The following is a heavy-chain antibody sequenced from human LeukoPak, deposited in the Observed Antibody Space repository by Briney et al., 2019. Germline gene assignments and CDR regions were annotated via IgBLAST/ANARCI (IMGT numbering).Heavy chain of an antibody. J-gene: IGHJ4*02. D-gene: IGHD6-19*01. CDR1: GFTFSNYA. CDR3: ANGKSEYSGGWPRGTF. Sequence: GGSLRLSCAASGFTFSNYAMIWVRQAPGKGLQWVSALSGSGATTYYADSVKGRFTISRDNSKKTLYLQMNSLRAEDTAVYYCANGKSEYSGGWPRGTFWGQGTLVTVSS. V-gene: IGHV3-23*01. CDR2: LSGSGATT.